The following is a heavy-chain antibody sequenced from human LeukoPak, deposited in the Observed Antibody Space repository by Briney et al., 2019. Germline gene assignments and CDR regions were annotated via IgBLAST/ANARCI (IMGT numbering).Heavy chain of an antibody. D-gene: IGHD6-6*01. CDR3: ARWRSIAVARFDY. V-gene: IGHV4-59*01. CDR1: GGSISNYY. J-gene: IGHJ4*02. CDR2: IYYTGST. Sequence: PSETMSLTCTVSGGSISNYYWSWIRQPPGKGLEWIGYIYYTGSTNYNPSLTSRVNISVDTSKNQFSLNLTSVTAADTAVYYCARWRSIAVARFDYWGQGTLVTVSS.